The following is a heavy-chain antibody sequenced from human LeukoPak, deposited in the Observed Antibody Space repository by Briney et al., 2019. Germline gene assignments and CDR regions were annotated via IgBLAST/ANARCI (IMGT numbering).Heavy chain of an antibody. D-gene: IGHD4-11*01. CDR3: ARGRVSSSTWYSTYYYFFYMDF. V-gene: IGHV4-59*01. Sequence: SETLSLTCTVSDDSITMYYWTWIRQPPGKGLEWIGYVDHTGSTRFNPSLNGRVSISRDTSNNFFSLRLRSVTAADTAVYFCARGRVSSSTWYSTYYYFFYMDFWGKGTTVTVSS. CDR2: VDHTGST. CDR1: DDSITMYY. J-gene: IGHJ6*03.